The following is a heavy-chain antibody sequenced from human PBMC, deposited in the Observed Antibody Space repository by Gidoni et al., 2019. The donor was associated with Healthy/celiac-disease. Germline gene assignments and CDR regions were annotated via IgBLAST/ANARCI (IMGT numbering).Heavy chain of an antibody. CDR3: AAVSTLDFDY. Sequence: QMQLVQSGPEVKKPGTSVKVSCKASGFTFTSSAIQWVRQARGQRLEWIGWIVVGSGNTNYEQKFQERVTITRDMSTSTAYMELSSLRSEDTAVYYCAAVSTLDFDYWGQGTLVTVSS. V-gene: IGHV1-58*02. CDR2: IVVGSGNT. CDR1: GFTFTSSA. J-gene: IGHJ4*02. D-gene: IGHD1-1*01.